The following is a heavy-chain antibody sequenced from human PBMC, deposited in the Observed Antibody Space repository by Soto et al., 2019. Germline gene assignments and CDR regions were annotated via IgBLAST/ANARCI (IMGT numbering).Heavy chain of an antibody. CDR1: GYSFTSYL. CDR2: IYPGDSGT. J-gene: IGHJ6*02. V-gene: IGHV5-51*01. Sequence: GESLKSSCKGSGYSFTSYLIGCVRQMPGKGLEWVGIIYPGDSGTRYSPSFQGQVTISGDKSISTDYLQWSSTNASDTAMYYCARQGLGYCYGMAVCGQGTTVTVSS. CDR3: ARQGLGYCYGMAV.